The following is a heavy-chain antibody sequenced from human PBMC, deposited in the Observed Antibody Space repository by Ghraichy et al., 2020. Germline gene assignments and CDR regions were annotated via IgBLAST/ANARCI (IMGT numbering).Heavy chain of an antibody. Sequence: GGSLRLSCAASGFTFSSYWMSWVRQAPGKGLEWVANIKQDGSEKYYVDSVKGRFTISRDNAKNSLYLQMNSLRAEDTAVYYCARENLEYYYDSSGYYPSDAFDIWGQGTMVTVSS. V-gene: IGHV3-7*01. J-gene: IGHJ3*02. D-gene: IGHD3-22*01. CDR3: ARENLEYYYDSSGYYPSDAFDI. CDR2: IKQDGSEK. CDR1: GFTFSSYW.